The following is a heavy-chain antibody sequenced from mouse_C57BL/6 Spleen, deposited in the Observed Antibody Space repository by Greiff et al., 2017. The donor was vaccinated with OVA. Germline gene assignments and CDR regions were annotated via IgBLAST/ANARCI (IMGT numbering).Heavy chain of an antibody. Sequence: QVHVKQSGAELVKPGASVKLSCKASGYTFTEYTIHWVKQRSGQGLEWIGWFYPGSGSIKYNEKFKDKATLTADKSSSTVYMELSRLTSEDSAVYFCARHEGSPYGYDRGFDYWGQGTTLTVSS. CDR3: ARHEGSPYGYDRGFDY. D-gene: IGHD2-2*01. CDR2: FYPGSGSI. CDR1: GYTFTEYT. V-gene: IGHV1-62-2*01. J-gene: IGHJ2*01.